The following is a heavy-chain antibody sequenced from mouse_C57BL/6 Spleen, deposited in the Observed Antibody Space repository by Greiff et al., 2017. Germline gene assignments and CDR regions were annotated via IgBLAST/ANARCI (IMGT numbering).Heavy chain of an antibody. J-gene: IGHJ3*01. D-gene: IGHD2-3*01. CDR2: ISYDGSN. CDR1: GYSITSGYY. CDR3: ARMYDGYYY. Sequence: EVQLQESGPGLVKPSQSLSLTCSVTGYSITSGYYWNWIRQFPGNKLEWMGYISYDGSNNYNPSLKNRISITRDTSKNQFFLKLNSVTTEDTATYYCARMYDGYYYWGQGTLVTVSA. V-gene: IGHV3-6*01.